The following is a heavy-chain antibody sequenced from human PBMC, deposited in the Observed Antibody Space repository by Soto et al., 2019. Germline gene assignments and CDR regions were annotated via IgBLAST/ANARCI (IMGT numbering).Heavy chain of an antibody. D-gene: IGHD2-15*01. CDR2: INAGNGNT. CDR1: GYTLTRYS. J-gene: IGHJ6*02. Sequence: ASVKVSFKASGYTLTRYSIHWVRQAPGQRLEWMGWINAGNGNTNYAQKLQGRVTMTTDTSTSTAYMELRSLRSDDTAVYYCARQDCSGGRCYSYGMDVWGQGTTVTVSS. V-gene: IGHV1-3*01. CDR3: ARQDCSGGRCYSYGMDV.